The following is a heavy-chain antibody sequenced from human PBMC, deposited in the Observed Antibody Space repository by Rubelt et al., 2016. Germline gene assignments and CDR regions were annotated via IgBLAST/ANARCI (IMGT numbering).Heavy chain of an antibody. V-gene: IGHV4-39*01. CDR2: VYYSGST. CDR3: AKMDSSWGGSYGMDV. J-gene: IGHJ6*02. CDR1: GGSISRSTYY. D-gene: IGHD6-13*01. Sequence: QLQLQESGPGLVKPSETLSLTCTVSGGSISRSTYYWGWIRQPPGKGLEWIGSVYYSGSTYYNPSLKSRVPISVDTSKNQFSLKVNSVTAADTAVYYCAKMDSSWGGSYGMDVWGQGTTVTVSS.